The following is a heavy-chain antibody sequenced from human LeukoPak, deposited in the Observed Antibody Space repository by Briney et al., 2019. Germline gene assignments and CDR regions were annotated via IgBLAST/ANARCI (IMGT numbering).Heavy chain of an antibody. CDR3: AREYNSRATFDY. CDR1: ASGVSFTSHS. CDR2: ISSSGSYI. J-gene: IGHJ4*02. D-gene: IGHD1-20*01. V-gene: IGHV3-21*05. Sequence: GGSLRLSCAASASGVSFTSHSMNWVRQAPGKGLEWISYISSSGSYIFYAASVEGRFTVSRDNARNSLYLQMNSLSAEDTAIYYCAREYNSRATFDYWGQGTLVTVSS.